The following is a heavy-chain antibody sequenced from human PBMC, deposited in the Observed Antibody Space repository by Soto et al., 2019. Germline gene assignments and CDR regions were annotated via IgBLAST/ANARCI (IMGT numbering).Heavy chain of an antibody. V-gene: IGHV2-26*01. Sequence: QVTLKESGPVLVKPTETLTLTCTVSGFSLSNARMGVSWIRQPPGKALERLAHIFSNDEKSYSTSLKSRLTISKDTSKSQVVLTMTNMDPVDTATYYCARTSIAAAGTGRFRAFDIWGQGTMVTVSS. CDR1: GFSLSNARMG. J-gene: IGHJ3*02. D-gene: IGHD6-13*01. CDR2: IFSNDEK. CDR3: ARTSIAAAGTGRFRAFDI.